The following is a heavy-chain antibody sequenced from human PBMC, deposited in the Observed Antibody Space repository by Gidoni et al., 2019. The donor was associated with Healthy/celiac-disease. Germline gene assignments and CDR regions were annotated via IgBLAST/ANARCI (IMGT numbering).Heavy chain of an antibody. CDR2: ISYDGSNK. Sequence: QVQLVESGGGVVQPGRSLRLSCAAAGFTFSRYRRHWVRQAQGKGLERVAVISYDGSNKYYADSVKGRFTIYRDNSKNTLYLQMNSLRAEDTAVYYGAKASTGYSSGWYQSIWGQGTLVTVSS. CDR1: GFTFSRYR. D-gene: IGHD6-19*01. CDR3: AKASTGYSSGWYQSI. V-gene: IGHV3-30*18. J-gene: IGHJ4*02.